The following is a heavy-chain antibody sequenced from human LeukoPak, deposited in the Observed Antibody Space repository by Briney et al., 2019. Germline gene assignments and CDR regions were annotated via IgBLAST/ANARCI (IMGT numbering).Heavy chain of an antibody. CDR3: ARPRLLFGSGPILV. CDR2: FSHTGSP. J-gene: IGHJ2*01. V-gene: IGHV4-34*01. Sequence: SETLSLTCAISGASLSGYSWTWIRQPPGKGLEWIGEFSHTGSPIYNPSLKSRVNISIDTSKNQFSLRLTSVTAADTAVYFCARPRLLFGSGPILVWGRGTPVTVSP. CDR1: GASLSGYS. D-gene: IGHD3-10*01.